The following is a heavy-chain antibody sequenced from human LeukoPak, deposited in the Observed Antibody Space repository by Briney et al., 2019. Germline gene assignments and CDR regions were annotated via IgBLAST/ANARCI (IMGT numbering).Heavy chain of an antibody. D-gene: IGHD3-3*01. V-gene: IGHV1-69*13. CDR1: GGTFSSYA. J-gene: IGHJ4*02. CDR2: IIPIFGTA. CDR3: AILLRFSRVGCFDY. Sequence: ASVKVSCKASGGTFSSYAISWVRQAPGQGLEWMGGIIPIFGTANYAQKFQGRVTITADESTSTAYMELSSLRSEGTAVYYCAILLRFSRVGCFDYLGQGTLVTVSS.